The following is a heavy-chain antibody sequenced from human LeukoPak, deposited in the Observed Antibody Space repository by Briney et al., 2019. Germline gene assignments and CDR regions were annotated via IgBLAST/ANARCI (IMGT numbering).Heavy chain of an antibody. CDR2: ISCRGNNA. D-gene: IGHD3-22*01. Sequence: GGSLRLSCSASGFTFSNYAMYWVRQAPGKGLEWVAVISCRGNNAYYADSVKGRFTISRDNSKNTLYLQMNSLRAEDTAVYYCAKHSYDSSGYYSIDYWGQGTLVTVFS. CDR1: GFTFSNYA. V-gene: IGHV3-30-3*02. CDR3: AKHSYDSSGYYSIDY. J-gene: IGHJ4*02.